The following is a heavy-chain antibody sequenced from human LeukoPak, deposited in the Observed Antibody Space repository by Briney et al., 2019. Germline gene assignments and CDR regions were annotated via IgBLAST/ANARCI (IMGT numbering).Heavy chain of an antibody. CDR2: INHSGST. Sequence: PSETLSLTCAVYGGSFSGYYWSWIRQPPGKGLEWIGEINHSGSTNYNPSLKSRVTISVDTSKNQFSLKLSSVTAADTAVYYCARGRGVDCSRTSCDIHIDYWGQGTLVTVSS. CDR1: GGSFSGYY. V-gene: IGHV4-34*01. CDR3: ARGRGVDCSRTSCDIHIDY. D-gene: IGHD2-2*01. J-gene: IGHJ4*02.